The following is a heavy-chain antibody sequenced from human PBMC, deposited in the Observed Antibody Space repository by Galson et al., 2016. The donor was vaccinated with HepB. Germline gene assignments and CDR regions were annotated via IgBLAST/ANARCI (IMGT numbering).Heavy chain of an antibody. V-gene: IGHV5-10-1*01. D-gene: IGHD2-2*01. Sequence: QSGAEVKKPGESLRISCKGSGYSFTNYLINWVRQMPGKGLEWMGRIDPTASYTNYSPSFQGHVTISAEKSSNTAYLQWSSLKAPDTAMYYCAIMGGYCSSSRCYNGFDHWGQGTLVTVSS. J-gene: IGHJ4*02. CDR3: AIMGGYCSSSRCYNGFDH. CDR2: IDPTASYT. CDR1: GYSFTNYL.